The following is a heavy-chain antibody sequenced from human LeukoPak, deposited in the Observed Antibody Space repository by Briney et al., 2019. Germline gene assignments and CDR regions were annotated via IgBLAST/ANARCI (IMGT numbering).Heavy chain of an antibody. D-gene: IGHD3-22*01. V-gene: IGHV3-11*04. CDR3: ARAYYYDSTGLTDY. J-gene: IGHJ4*02. CDR1: GFTFSDYY. Sequence: GGSLRLSCAASGFTFSDYYMSWMRQAPGKGVEGVSYISSSCSTIYYADSVKGRFTISRDNAKNSLYLQMNSLRAEDTAVYYCARAYYYDSTGLTDYWGQGTLVTVSP. CDR2: ISSSCSTI.